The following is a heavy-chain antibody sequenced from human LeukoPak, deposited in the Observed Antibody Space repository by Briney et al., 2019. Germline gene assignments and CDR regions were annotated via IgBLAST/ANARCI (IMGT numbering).Heavy chain of an antibody. V-gene: IGHV3-74*01. CDR3: VKTSTTVTTGFIAFDI. CDR2: INSDGSIT. Sequence: PGGSLRLSCAASGFTFSSYWMHWVRQAPGKGLVWVSRINSDGSITSYADSVKGRFTISRDNSKNTLYLQMSSLRAEDTAVYYCVKTSTTVTTGFIAFDIWGQGTMVTVSS. D-gene: IGHD4-17*01. J-gene: IGHJ3*02. CDR1: GFTFSSYW.